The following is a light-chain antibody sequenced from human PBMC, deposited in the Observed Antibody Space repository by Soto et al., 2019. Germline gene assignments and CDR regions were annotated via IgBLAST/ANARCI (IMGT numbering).Light chain of an antibody. CDR1: QSVTSSY. CDR3: QQYGSSRT. V-gene: IGKV3-20*01. J-gene: IGKJ1*01. CDR2: DVS. Sequence: EIVLTQSPGTLSLSPGERATLSCRASQSVTSSYLGWYQQKPGQVPRLLIYDVSSRAPGIPDRFSGSGSGTDFTLTISRLEPEDFAVYYCQQYGSSRTFGQGTK.